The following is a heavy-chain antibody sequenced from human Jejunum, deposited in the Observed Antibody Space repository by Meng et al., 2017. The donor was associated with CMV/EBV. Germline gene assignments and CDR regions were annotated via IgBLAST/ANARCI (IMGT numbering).Heavy chain of an antibody. V-gene: IGHV4-31*02. D-gene: IGHD3-10*01. CDR1: GYSNNNGNYY. CDR3: ARGSGGMTAFDS. Sequence: GYSNNNGNYYGSWIRQHPGKGLEWIGYMYRSGTTYHNPSLRGRVVISIDTSKNQFSLNVNSMTAADTAVYYCARGSGGMTAFDSWGQGTLVTVSS. J-gene: IGHJ4*02. CDR2: MYRSGTT.